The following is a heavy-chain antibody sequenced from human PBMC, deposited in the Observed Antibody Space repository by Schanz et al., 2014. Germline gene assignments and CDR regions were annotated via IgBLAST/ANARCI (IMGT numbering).Heavy chain of an antibody. J-gene: IGHJ4*02. V-gene: IGHV3-9*01. CDR2: ISWNSVSI. D-gene: IGHD4-17*01. CDR1: GFTFDDLG. CDR3: AKVRGDQRGAFDS. Sequence: VQLVESGGGVVQPGGSLRLSCAASGFTFDDLGMHWVRQAPGKALEWVSGISWNSVSIGYADSVKGRFTISRDNAKNSLYLQMNSLRVDDTAFYFCAKVRGDQRGAFDSWGQGTLVTVSS.